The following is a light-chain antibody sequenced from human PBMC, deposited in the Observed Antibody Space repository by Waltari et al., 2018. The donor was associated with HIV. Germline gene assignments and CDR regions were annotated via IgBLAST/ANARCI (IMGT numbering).Light chain of an antibody. J-gene: IGLJ1*01. CDR3: AAWDDRMNGFYV. Sequence: QSVLTQPPSASGTPGQRVSISCSGSSSNIWPRTVNWFQQLPGTAPTLLIYNNNQRPSGVPDRFSGSKSGTSASLAISGLQSEDEADYYCAAWDDRMNGFYVFGTGTKVTVL. V-gene: IGLV1-44*01. CDR1: SSNIWPRT. CDR2: NNN.